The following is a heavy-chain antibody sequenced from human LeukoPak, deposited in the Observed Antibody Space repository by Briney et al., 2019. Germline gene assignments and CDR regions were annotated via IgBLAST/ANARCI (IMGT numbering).Heavy chain of an antibody. V-gene: IGHV4-34*01. CDR3: ARAKGRFLEWLLSPFDY. CDR1: GGSFSGYY. CDR2: INHSGST. J-gene: IGHJ4*02. Sequence: PSETLSLTCAVYGGSFSGYYWSWIRQPPGKWLEWIGAINHSGSTNYNPSLKSRVTISVDTSKNQFSLKLSSVTAADTAVYYCARAKGRFLEWLLSPFDYWGQGTLVTVSS. D-gene: IGHD3-3*01.